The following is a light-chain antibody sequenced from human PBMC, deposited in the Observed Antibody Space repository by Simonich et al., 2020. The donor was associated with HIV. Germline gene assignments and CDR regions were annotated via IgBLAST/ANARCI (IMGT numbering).Light chain of an antibody. CDR3: NSHSSNSNVI. V-gene: IGLV2-14*03. CDR2: DVS. CDR1: SSDVGGYNY. J-gene: IGLJ2*01. Sequence: QSALTQPASVSGSPGQSITISCTATSSDVGGYNYVSGYQRHPGKAPKLLLYDVSKRPSGVSNRFSGSKSGNTAFLTISGLLAEDEASYFCNSHSSNSNVIFGGGTRVTVL.